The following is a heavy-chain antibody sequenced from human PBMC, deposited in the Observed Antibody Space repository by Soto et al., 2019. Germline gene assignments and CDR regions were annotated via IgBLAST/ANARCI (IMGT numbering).Heavy chain of an antibody. CDR2: MYYSGST. V-gene: IGHV4-39*01. Sequence: QLQLQESGPGLVKPSETLSLICTVSGGSISSSSYYWGWIRQPPGKGLEWIGSMYYSGSTYYNPSLKSRVTISGDTSKNQFSLKLSSVTAADSAVYYCARAGVRGATTTWAWFDPWGQGTLVTVSS. D-gene: IGHD3-10*01. J-gene: IGHJ5*02. CDR3: ARAGVRGATTTWAWFDP. CDR1: GGSISSSSYY.